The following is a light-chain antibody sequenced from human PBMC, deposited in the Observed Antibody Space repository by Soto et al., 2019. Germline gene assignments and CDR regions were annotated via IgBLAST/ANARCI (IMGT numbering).Light chain of an antibody. CDR3: QQYNIWPPWT. CDR1: QSVSNN. J-gene: IGKJ1*01. Sequence: ILMTQSPATLSVSPGARATLSCRASQSVSNNLAWYQQKPGQAPRLLIYDESTRATGIPARFSGSGSGTAFTLTTSGLQSEDFAVYYCQQYNIWPPWTFSQGTKVEIK. V-gene: IGKV3-15*01. CDR2: DES.